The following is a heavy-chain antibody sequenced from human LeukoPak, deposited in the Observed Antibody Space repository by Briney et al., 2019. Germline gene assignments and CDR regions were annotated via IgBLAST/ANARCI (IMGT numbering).Heavy chain of an antibody. CDR3: ARDLDANYDILTGYYNVGWFDP. CDR1: GGSINSSSYY. CDR2: IYYGGST. J-gene: IGHJ5*02. V-gene: IGHV4-39*07. Sequence: SETLSLTCAVSGGSINSSSYYWGWIRQPPGKGLEWIGSIYYGGSTYYNPSLKSRVTISVDMSKNQFSLKLSSVTAADTAVYYCARDLDANYDILTGYYNVGWFDPWGQGTLVTVSS. D-gene: IGHD3-9*01.